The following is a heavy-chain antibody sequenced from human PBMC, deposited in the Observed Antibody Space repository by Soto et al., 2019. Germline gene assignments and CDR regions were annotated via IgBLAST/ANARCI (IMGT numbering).Heavy chain of an antibody. CDR3: VHLLEAPEWYSCDY. J-gene: IGHJ4*02. CDR2: IDWEDDK. Sequence: SWPTLVNPKPTLTLTCTFSGFSLRTSGMCVSWIRQPPGKALEWLALIDWEDDKYFSTSLRTRLSISKDTSKNQVVLTITNMDTGDTATYDCVHLLEAPEWYSCDYGVQ. CDR1: GFSLRTSGMC. V-gene: IGHV2-70*12. D-gene: IGHD2-21*01.